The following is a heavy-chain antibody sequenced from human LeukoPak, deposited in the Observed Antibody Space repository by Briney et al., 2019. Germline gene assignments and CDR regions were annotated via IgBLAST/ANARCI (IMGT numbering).Heavy chain of an antibody. V-gene: IGHV3-15*01. Sequence: GGSESLLCPLYGFTLSNAWMSWARHARGRGLEWVGRNKSKTVGRTTDYAAPVTDTFTISSDDQKNTLYLQMNSLKTEGTAVYYCTTDMTTPDAFDISGQGKMVTVSA. J-gene: IGHJ3*02. D-gene: IGHD4-17*01. CDR1: GFTLSNAW. CDR3: TTDMTTPDAFDI. CDR2: NKSKTVGRTT.